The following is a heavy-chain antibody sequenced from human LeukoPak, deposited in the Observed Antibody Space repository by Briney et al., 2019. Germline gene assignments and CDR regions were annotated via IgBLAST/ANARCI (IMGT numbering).Heavy chain of an antibody. V-gene: IGHV3-66*01. Sequence: GGSLRLSCAASGFTFSSNYMSWVRQAPGKGLEGVSVIYSGGSTYYADSVKGRFTISRDNSKNTLYLQMNSLRAEDTAVYYCARDRALIAVASYYYGMDVWGQGTTVTVSS. CDR1: GFTFSSNY. J-gene: IGHJ6*02. CDR2: IYSGGST. D-gene: IGHD6-19*01. CDR3: ARDRALIAVASYYYGMDV.